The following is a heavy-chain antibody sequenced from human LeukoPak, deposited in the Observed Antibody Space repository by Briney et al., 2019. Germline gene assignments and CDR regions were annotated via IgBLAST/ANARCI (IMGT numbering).Heavy chain of an antibody. J-gene: IGHJ4*02. CDR2: IYSGGST. V-gene: IGHV3-53*01. CDR3: ARIGLEVPAANY. Sequence: GGSLRLSCPASGFTVSSNYMSWVRQAPGKGLEWVSVIYSGGSTYYADSVKGRFTISRDNSKNTLYLQMNSLRAEDTAVYYCARIGLEVPAANYWGQGTLVTVSS. CDR1: GFTVSSNY. D-gene: IGHD2-2*01.